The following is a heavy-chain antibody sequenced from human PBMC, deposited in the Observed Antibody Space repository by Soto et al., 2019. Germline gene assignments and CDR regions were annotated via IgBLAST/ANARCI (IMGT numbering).Heavy chain of an antibody. V-gene: IGHV3-30*18. D-gene: IGHD3-9*01. CDR2: ISYDGSKK. CDR3: AKDPHLDWLQKSPGGLDY. J-gene: IGHJ4*02. CDR1: GFSFSSYG. Sequence: QVQLVESGGGVVQPGRSLRLSCAASGFSFSSYGMHWVRQAPGKGLEWVAIISYDGSKKYCADSVKGRFTISRDNSKNTLYLQMNSLRAEDTAVYYCAKDPHLDWLQKSPGGLDYWGQGTLVTVSS.